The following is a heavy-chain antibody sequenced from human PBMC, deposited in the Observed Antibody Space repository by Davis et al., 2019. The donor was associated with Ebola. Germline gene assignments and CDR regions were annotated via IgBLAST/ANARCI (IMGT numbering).Heavy chain of an antibody. J-gene: IGHJ6*02. D-gene: IGHD6-6*01. CDR1: GYTFTSYA. CDR3: ARDRSSSSSYYYGMDV. CDR2: INAGNGNT. Sequence: ASVKVSCKASGYTFTSYAMHWVRQAPGQRLEWMGWINAGNGNTKYSQKFQGRVTITRDTSASTAYMELRSLRSDDTAVYYCARDRSSSSSYYYGMDVWGQGTTVTVSS. V-gene: IGHV1-3*01.